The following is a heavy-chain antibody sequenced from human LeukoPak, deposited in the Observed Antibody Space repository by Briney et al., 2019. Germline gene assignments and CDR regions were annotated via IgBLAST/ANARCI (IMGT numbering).Heavy chain of an antibody. V-gene: IGHV3-23*01. CDR2: ISGSGSSS. J-gene: IGHJ4*02. CDR1: GFTFSGYG. D-gene: IGHD5-12*01. Sequence: SGGSLRLSCAASGFTFSGYGMHWVRQAPGKGLEWVSLISGSGSSSFYSDSVKGRFTISRDNSKNTLYLQMSSLGAEDTAVYYCAKVRYSNSDLDSWGQGTPLTVSS. CDR3: AKVRYSNSDLDS.